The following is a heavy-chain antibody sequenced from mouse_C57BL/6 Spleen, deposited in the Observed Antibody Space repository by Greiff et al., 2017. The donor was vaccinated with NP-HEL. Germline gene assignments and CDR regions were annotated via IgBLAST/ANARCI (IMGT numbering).Heavy chain of an antibody. CDR1: GFNIKDYY. Sequence: VQLKESGAELVKPGASVKLSCTASGFNIKDYYMHWVKQRTEQGLEWIGRIDPEDGENKYAPKFQGKATITADTSSNTAYLQLSSLTSEDTAVYYCAREGYGNPHWYFDVWGTGTTVTVSS. CDR2: IDPEDGEN. D-gene: IGHD2-1*01. V-gene: IGHV14-2*01. J-gene: IGHJ1*03. CDR3: AREGYGNPHWYFDV.